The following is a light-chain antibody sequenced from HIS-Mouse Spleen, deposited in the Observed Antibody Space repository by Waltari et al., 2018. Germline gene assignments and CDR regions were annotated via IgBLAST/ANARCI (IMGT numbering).Light chain of an antibody. CDR1: SLSISS. Sequence: SSELTQDPAVSVALGQTVRITCQGDSLSISSSPWYQQTPGQAPVLVIYGKNNRPSGIPDRFSGSSSGNTASLTITGAQAEDEADYYCNSRDSSGNHVVFGGGTKLTVL. V-gene: IGLV3-19*01. CDR3: NSRDSSGNHVV. J-gene: IGLJ2*01. CDR2: GKN.